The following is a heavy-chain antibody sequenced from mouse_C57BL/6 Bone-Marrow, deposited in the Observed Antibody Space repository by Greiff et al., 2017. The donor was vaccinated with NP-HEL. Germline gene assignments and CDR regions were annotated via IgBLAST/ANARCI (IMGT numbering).Heavy chain of an antibody. CDR1: GYAFTNYL. J-gene: IGHJ3*01. D-gene: IGHD1-1*01. CDR3: ARNFCITTVVDRGTWFAY. Sequence: QVQLQQSGAELVRPGTSVKVSCKASGYAFTNYLIEWVKQRPGQGLEWIGVINPGRGGTNYNEKFKGKATLTAAKSSSTAYMQLSSLTSEDSAVYVCARNFCITTVVDRGTWFAYWGQGTLVTVSA. V-gene: IGHV1-54*01. CDR2: INPGRGGT.